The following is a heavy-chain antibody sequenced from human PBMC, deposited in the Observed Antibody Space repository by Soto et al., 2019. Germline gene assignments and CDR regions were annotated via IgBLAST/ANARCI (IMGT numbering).Heavy chain of an antibody. Sequence: GSGPTLVNTTPTLTLTCTFSGFSLSTSGVGVGWIRQPPGKALEWLALIYWDDDKRYSPSLKSRPTITKDTSKNRVVLTMTNMDPVDTASYYCAHTAPVGGATQYFQHWGQGTLVTVSX. CDR1: GFSLSTSGVG. J-gene: IGHJ1*01. V-gene: IGHV2-5*02. CDR2: IYWDDDK. CDR3: AHTAPVGGATQYFQH. D-gene: IGHD1-26*01.